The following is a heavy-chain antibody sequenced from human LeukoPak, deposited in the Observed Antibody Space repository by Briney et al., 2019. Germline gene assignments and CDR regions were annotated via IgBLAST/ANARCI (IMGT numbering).Heavy chain of an antibody. CDR2: ISSGSSTI. Sequence: PGGSLRLSCAASGFIFTDYNMNWVRQAPGKGLEWVSYISSGSSTIYYADSVKGRFTISRDNAKNSLYLQMNSLRAEDTAVYYCARASYCSSTSCNYYYYGMDVWGQGTTVTVSS. CDR3: ARASYCSSTSCNYYYYGMDV. CDR1: GFIFTDYN. D-gene: IGHD2-2*01. J-gene: IGHJ6*02. V-gene: IGHV3-48*01.